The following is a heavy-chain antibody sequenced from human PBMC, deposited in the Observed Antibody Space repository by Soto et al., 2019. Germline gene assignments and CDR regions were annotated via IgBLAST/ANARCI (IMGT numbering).Heavy chain of an antibody. Sequence: ASVKVSCKASGFSLTGYYFHWIRAAPGQGLEWLGWINPNTGGTTYAQKFQGRVTLTWDTSINTAYMELSSLRPDDTAVYYCARDLRSSPTSTYYDYGMDVWGQGTTVTVSS. V-gene: IGHV1-2*02. J-gene: IGHJ6*02. CDR1: GFSLTGYY. D-gene: IGHD6-13*01. CDR3: ARDLRSSPTSTYYDYGMDV. CDR2: INPNTGGT.